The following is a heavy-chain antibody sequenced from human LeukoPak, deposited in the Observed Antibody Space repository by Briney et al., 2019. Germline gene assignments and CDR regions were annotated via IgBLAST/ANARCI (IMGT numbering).Heavy chain of an antibody. Sequence: GGSLRLSCAASGFTFSSYAMHWVRQAPGKGLEWVAVISYDGSDKYYADSVKGRFTISRDNSKNTLYLQMNSLRAEDTAVYYCARDVRAGYAKSSPGYWGQGTLVTVSS. V-gene: IGHV3-30*04. J-gene: IGHJ4*02. CDR1: GFTFSSYA. D-gene: IGHD2-2*01. CDR2: ISYDGSDK. CDR3: ARDVRAGYAKSSPGY.